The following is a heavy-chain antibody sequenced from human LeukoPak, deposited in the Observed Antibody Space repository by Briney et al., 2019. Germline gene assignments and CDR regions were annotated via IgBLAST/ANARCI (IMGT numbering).Heavy chain of an antibody. V-gene: IGHV3-23*01. CDR2: ISGTGGRT. Sequence: GGSLRLSCAASGFTFSSYAMSWVRQAPGKGLEWLSGISGTGGRTYYADSVKGRFTISRDNSKNTLYVQINSLRAEDTAVYYCAKTGVAVAGTFEDPYCDYWGQGTLVTVSS. CDR3: AKTGVAVAGTFEDPYCDY. J-gene: IGHJ4*02. CDR1: GFTFSSYA. D-gene: IGHD6-19*01.